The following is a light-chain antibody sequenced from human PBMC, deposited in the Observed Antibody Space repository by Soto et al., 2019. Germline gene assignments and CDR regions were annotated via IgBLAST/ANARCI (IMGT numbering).Light chain of an antibody. CDR3: QQYYSLPLT. J-gene: IGKJ4*01. CDR2: WAS. Sequence: DIVMTQSPESLAVSLGERATINCKSSQSVFYSSNNKNYLTWYQQKPGQPPKLLIYWASTRASGVPDRFSGSGSETDFTLTISSLQAEDVAVYYCQQYYSLPLTFGGGTKVEIK. V-gene: IGKV4-1*01. CDR1: QSVFYSSNNKNY.